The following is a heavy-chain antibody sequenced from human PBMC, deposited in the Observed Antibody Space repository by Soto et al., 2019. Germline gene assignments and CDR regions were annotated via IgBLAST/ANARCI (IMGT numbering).Heavy chain of an antibody. CDR3: ARDRYSSTYVVPWWFDP. J-gene: IGHJ5*02. CDR2: ISSNSSTM. Sequence: GGSLRLSCAASGFTFRSYSMNWVRQAPGKGLEWVSYISSNSSTMYYADSVKGRFTISRNNAKNSLYLQMNSLRDEDTAVYYCARDRYSSTYVVPWWFDPWGQGTLVTVSS. D-gene: IGHD6-13*01. V-gene: IGHV3-48*02. CDR1: GFTFRSYS.